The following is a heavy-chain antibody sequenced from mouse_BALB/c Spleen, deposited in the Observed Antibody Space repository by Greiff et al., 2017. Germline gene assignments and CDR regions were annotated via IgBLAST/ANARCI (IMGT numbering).Heavy chain of an antibody. D-gene: IGHD2-14*01. V-gene: IGHV1-63*01. CDR2: IYPGSGNT. CDR1: GYAFTNYW. Sequence: QVQLQQSGAELVRPGTSVKISCKASGYAFTNYWLGWVKQRPGHGLEWIGDIYPGSGNTYYNEKFKGKATLTADKSSSTAYMQLSSLTSEDSAVYFCARGALYYRYDVGVYYAMDYWGQGTSVTVSS. J-gene: IGHJ4*01. CDR3: ARGALYYRYDVGVYYAMDY.